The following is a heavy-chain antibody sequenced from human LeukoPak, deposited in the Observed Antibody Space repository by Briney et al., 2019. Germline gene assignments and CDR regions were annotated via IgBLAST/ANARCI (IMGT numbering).Heavy chain of an antibody. CDR3: AKRGVVVRVFLVGFHKEAYYFDS. Sequence: RGGSLRLSCAASGFTFSNYGMSWVRQAPGKGLEWVAGLSGSAGGTNYADSVKGRFTISRDNSKNTLFLQMDRLRVEDTAVYFCAKRGVVVRVFLVGFHKEAYYFDSWGQGAQVTVSS. CDR2: LSGSAGGT. V-gene: IGHV3-23*01. CDR1: GFTFSNYG. D-gene: IGHD3-16*02. J-gene: IGHJ4*02.